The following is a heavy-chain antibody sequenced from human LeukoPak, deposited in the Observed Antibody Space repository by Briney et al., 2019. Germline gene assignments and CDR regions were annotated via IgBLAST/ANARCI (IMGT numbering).Heavy chain of an antibody. V-gene: IGHV4-59*08. CDR3: ASRGQSYSSGWFDY. D-gene: IGHD6-19*01. CDR2: VHCSGST. CDR1: SGSISSYY. Sequence: PSETLSLTCTVSSGSISSYYWSWIRQPPGKGLEWIGHVHCSGSTNYKPPLKSRVTISVDMSKNQLSLKLRSVTAADTAVYYCASRGQSYSSGWFDYWGQGTLVTVSS. J-gene: IGHJ4*02.